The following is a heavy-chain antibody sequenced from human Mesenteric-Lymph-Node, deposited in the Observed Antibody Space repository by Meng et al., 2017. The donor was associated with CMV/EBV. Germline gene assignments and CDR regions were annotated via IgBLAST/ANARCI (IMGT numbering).Heavy chain of an antibody. CDR3: AKGEGAAASPVHDF. V-gene: IGHV3-23*01. J-gene: IGHJ4*02. Sequence: GESLKISCAASGFTLSSYAMTWVRQAPGKGLEWVSGIDDSGDSTHYADSVKGRFTISRDNSKNRLYLQMNSLRAEDTATYYCAKGEGAAASPVHDFWGQGTRVTVSS. CDR2: IDDSGDST. CDR1: GFTLSSYA. D-gene: IGHD6-13*01.